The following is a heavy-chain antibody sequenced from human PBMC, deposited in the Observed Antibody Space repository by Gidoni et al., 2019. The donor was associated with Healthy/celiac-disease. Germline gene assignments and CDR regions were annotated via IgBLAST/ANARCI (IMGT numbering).Heavy chain of an antibody. Sequence: EVQLVESGGGLVQPGGSLRLSCAASGFTFSSYSMNWVRQAPGKGLEWVSYISSSSSTIYYADSVKGRFTISRDNAKNSLYLQMNSLRAEDTAVYYCASRAGIAAAGDIWGQGTMVTVSS. CDR2: ISSSSSTI. J-gene: IGHJ3*02. D-gene: IGHD6-13*01. CDR1: GFTFSSYS. CDR3: ASRAGIAAAGDI. V-gene: IGHV3-48*01.